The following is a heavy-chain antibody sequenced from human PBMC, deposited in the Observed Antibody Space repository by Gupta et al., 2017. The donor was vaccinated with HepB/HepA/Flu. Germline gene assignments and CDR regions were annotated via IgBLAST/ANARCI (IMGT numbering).Heavy chain of an antibody. CDR1: GFTFNTYA. CDR2: ISGTGGST. Sequence: GSLRLSCTASGFTFNTYAMNWVRQAPGKGLEWVSAISGTGGSTYYADSGKGRFTISRDNSKNTLYLQMNRLRAEETAVYYCAKDNDVGSGHYYYMDVWGRGTTVTVS. D-gene: IGHD3-3*01. J-gene: IGHJ6*03. CDR3: AKDNDVGSGHYYYMDV. V-gene: IGHV3-23*01.